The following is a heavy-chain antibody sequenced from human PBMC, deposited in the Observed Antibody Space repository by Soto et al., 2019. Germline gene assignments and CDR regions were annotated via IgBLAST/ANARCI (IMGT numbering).Heavy chain of an antibody. D-gene: IGHD3-9*01. V-gene: IGHV4-59*08. CDR3: ARGLVIYYGMDV. CDR2: IYYSGST. CDR1: GGSISSYY. J-gene: IGHJ6*02. Sequence: SETLSLTCTVSGGSISSYYWSWIRQPPGKGLEWIGYIYYSGSTNYNPSLKSRVTISVDTSKNQFSLKLSSVTAADTAVYYCARGLVIYYGMDVWGQGTTVTVS.